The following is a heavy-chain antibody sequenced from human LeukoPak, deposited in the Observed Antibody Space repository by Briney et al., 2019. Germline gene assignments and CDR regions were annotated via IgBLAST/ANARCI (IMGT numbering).Heavy chain of an antibody. Sequence: PSETLSLTCTVSGGSISSYYWSWIRQPPGKGLEWIGDIYYSGSTNYNPSLKSRVTISVDTSKNQFSLKLTSVTAADTAVYYCARTGPRQLIDYWGQGTLVTVSS. J-gene: IGHJ4*02. CDR1: GGSISSYY. V-gene: IGHV4-59*01. CDR2: IYYSGST. CDR3: ARTGPRQLIDY. D-gene: IGHD6-19*01.